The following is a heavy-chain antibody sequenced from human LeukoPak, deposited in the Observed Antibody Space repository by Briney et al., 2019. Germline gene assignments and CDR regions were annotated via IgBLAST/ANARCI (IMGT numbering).Heavy chain of an antibody. D-gene: IGHD2-21*02. V-gene: IGHV1-2*02. CDR3: ARMALDGGDSIGFDS. CDR1: GYTFTDYF. Sequence: GASVKGSCKASGYTFTDYFIHWVRQAPGQGLEWMGWINPNIGDASYAQKFQDGVTMTRDRSINTAYMELSRLTSDDTAVYYCARMALDGGDSIGFDSWGQGTLVTVSS. CDR2: INPNIGDA. J-gene: IGHJ5*01.